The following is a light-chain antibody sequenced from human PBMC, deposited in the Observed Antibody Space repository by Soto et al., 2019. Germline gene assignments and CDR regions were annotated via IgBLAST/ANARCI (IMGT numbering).Light chain of an antibody. Sequence: EIVMTQSPATLSVSPGERATLSCRASQSVSSNLAWYQQKPGQAPRLLIYGASIRATGIPARFSGSGSGTEFTLTISSLQSEDLAVYYGQQYNNWPMYTFGQGTKLEIK. J-gene: IGKJ2*01. CDR3: QQYNNWPMYT. CDR1: QSVSSN. V-gene: IGKV3D-15*01. CDR2: GAS.